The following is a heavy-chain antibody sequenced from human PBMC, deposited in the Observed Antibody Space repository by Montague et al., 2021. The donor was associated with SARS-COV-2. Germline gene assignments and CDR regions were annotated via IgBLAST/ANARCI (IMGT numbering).Heavy chain of an antibody. CDR2: IYYSGST. D-gene: IGHD6-13*01. CDR1: GGSISSSSYY. J-gene: IGHJ6*02. CDR3: ARVGRQQLVRLSGMDV. V-gene: IGHV4-39*07. Sequence: ETLSLTCTVSGGSISSSSYYWGRIRQPPGKGLEWIGSIYYSGSTYYNPSLKSRVTISVDTSKNQFSLKLSSVTAADTAVYYCARVGRQQLVRLSGMDVWGQGTTVTVSS.